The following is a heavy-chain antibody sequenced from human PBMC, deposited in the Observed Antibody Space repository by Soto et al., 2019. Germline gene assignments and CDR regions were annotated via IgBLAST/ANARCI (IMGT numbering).Heavy chain of an antibody. CDR1: VGSFSGYY. D-gene: IGHD5-12*01. CDR3: ARFSWDGYNGVRDY. V-gene: IGHV4-34*01. CDR2: INHSGST. J-gene: IGHJ4*02. Sequence: SETLSLACAFYVGSFSGYYWSWIRQPPGKGLEWIGEINHSGSTNYNPSLKSRVTISVDTSKNQFSLKLSSVTAADTAVYYCARFSWDGYNGVRDYWDQGTLVTVSS.